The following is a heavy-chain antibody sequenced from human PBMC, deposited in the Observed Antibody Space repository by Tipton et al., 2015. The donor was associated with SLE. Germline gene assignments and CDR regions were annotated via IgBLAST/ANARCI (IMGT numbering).Heavy chain of an antibody. CDR1: GGSISSSSYY. CDR2: IYYSGST. Sequence: LRLSCTVSGGSISSSSYYWGWIRQPPGKGLEWIGSIYYSGSTYYNPSLKSRVTISVDTSKNQFSRKLSSVTAADTAVYYCARDDSWAYCGGDCGGYFDLWGRGTLVTVSS. D-gene: IGHD2-21*01. CDR3: ARDDSWAYCGGDCGGYFDL. V-gene: IGHV4-39*07. J-gene: IGHJ2*01.